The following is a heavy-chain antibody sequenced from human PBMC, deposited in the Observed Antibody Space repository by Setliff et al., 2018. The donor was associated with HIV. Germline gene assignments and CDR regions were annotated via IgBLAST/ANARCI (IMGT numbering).Heavy chain of an antibody. J-gene: IGHJ6*03. Sequence: KSSETLSLTCTVYGASISSSNSYWGWIRQPPGKRLEWLASIYSSGSTSYNPSLSSRLTVSVDTSKNQVSLRLTSVTAADTGVYYCARHRDPPGTSWTFYYYYMDLWGAGTTVTVSS. CDR2: IYSSGST. CDR3: ARHRDPPGTSWTFYYYYMDL. D-gene: IGHD6-13*01. CDR1: GASISSSNSY. V-gene: IGHV4-39*01.